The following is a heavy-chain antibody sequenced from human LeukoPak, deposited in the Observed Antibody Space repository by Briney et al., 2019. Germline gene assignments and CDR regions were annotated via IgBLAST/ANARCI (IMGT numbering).Heavy chain of an antibody. Sequence: GGSLRLSCAASGFTFSSYAMHWVRQAPGKGLEWVAVISYDGSNKYYADSVKGRFTISRDNSKNTLYLQMNSLRAEDTAVYYCAREGAAWNYSFGYWGQGTLVTVSS. CDR3: AREGAAWNYSFGY. CDR2: ISYDGSNK. V-gene: IGHV3-30-3*01. D-gene: IGHD1-7*01. J-gene: IGHJ4*02. CDR1: GFTFSSYA.